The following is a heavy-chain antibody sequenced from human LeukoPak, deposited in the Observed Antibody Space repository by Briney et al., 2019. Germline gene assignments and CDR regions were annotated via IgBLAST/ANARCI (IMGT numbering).Heavy chain of an antibody. CDR3: ARIVVIKWGFDY. CDR1: GGSISSSSYY. D-gene: IGHD3-22*01. J-gene: IGHJ4*02. CDR2: IDDSGST. Sequence: SETLSLTCTVSGGSISSSSYYWGWIRQPPGKGREWIGSIDDSGSTYYNPSLKRRVTISVDTSKNQFSLKLSSVTAADTAVYYCARIVVIKWGFDYWGQGTLVTVSS. V-gene: IGHV4-39*01.